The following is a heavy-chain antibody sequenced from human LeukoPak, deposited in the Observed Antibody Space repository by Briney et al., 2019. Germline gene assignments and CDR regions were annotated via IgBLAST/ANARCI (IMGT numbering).Heavy chain of an antibody. J-gene: IGHJ4*02. CDR2: INPSGGST. CDR3: ARVGDPYYDFWSGYYPYYFDY. V-gene: IGHV1-46*01. D-gene: IGHD3-3*01. Sequence: GASVRVSCKASGYTFTSYYMHWVRQAPGQGLEWMGIINPSGGSTSYAQKFQGRVTMTRDTSTSTVYMELSSLRSEDTAVYYCARVGDPYYDFWSGYYPYYFDYWGQGTLVTVSS. CDR1: GYTFTSYY.